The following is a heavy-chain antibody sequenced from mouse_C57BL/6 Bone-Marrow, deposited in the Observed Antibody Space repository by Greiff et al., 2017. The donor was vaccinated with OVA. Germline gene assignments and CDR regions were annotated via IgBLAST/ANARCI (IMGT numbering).Heavy chain of an antibody. V-gene: IGHV5-6*01. CDR3: ARPNDAWFAY. J-gene: IGHJ3*01. CDR1: GFTFSSYG. D-gene: IGHD2-3*01. CDR2: ISSGGSYT. Sequence: EVKLVESGGDLVKPGGSLKLSCAASGFTFSSYGMSWVLQTPDKRLEWVATISSGGSYTYYPDSVKGRFTISRDNAKNTLYLQMSSLKSEDTAMYYCARPNDAWFAYWGQGTLVTVSA.